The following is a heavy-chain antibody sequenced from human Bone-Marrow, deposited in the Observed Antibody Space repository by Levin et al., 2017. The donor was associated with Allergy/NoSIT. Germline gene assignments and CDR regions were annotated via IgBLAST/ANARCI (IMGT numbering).Heavy chain of an antibody. CDR3: ARDPEGQLVYFDY. Sequence: PGGSLRLSCAASGFTFSNYAIHWVRQAPGKGLEWVAVISYDGSEKYYADSVKGRFTISRDNSKDSLYLQMNSLRPDDTAVYYCARDPEGQLVYFDYWGQGTLVTVSS. D-gene: IGHD6-6*01. J-gene: IGHJ4*02. V-gene: IGHV3-30*04. CDR2: ISYDGSEK. CDR1: GFTFSNYA.